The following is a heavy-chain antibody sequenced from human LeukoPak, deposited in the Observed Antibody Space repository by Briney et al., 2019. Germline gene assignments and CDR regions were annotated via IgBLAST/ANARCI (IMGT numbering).Heavy chain of an antibody. CDR1: GFTFNNYA. V-gene: IGHV3-23*01. D-gene: IGHD2-15*01. CDR3: ARDGPDIVVVVAATPPDY. CDR2: ISGSGGTT. Sequence: GGSLRLSCAASGFTFNNYAMTWVRQAPGKGLEWVSAISGSGGTTLYADSVKGRFTISRDNAKNSLYLQMNSLRAEDTAVYYCARDGPDIVVVVAATPPDYWGQGTLVTVSS. J-gene: IGHJ4*02.